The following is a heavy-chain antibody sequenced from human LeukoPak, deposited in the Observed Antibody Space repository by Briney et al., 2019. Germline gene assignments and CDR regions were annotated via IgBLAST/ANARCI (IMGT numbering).Heavy chain of an antibody. CDR1: GFTFRTYA. D-gene: IGHD2-15*01. J-gene: IGHJ4*02. CDR2: ISNSGGST. V-gene: IGHV3-23*01. CDR3: ARGGGSSVFDY. Sequence: GGSLRLSCAASGFTFRTYAMSWVRQAPGKGLEWVSSISNSGGSTYYADSVKGRFTVSRDNSKNTLYLQVSSLRAEDTAVYYCARGGGSSVFDYWGQGALVTVSS.